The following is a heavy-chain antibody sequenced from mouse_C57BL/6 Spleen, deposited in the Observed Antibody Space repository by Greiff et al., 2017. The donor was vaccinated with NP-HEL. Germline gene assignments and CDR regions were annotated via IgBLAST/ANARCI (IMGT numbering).Heavy chain of an antibody. J-gene: IGHJ3*01. Sequence: QVQLQQPGAELVRPGTSVKLSCKASGYTFTSYWMHWVKQRPGQGLEWIGVIDPSDSYTNYNQKFKGKATLTVDTSSSTAYMQLSSLTSEDSAVYYCARGEGNYAWFAYWGQGTLVTVSA. CDR3: ARGEGNYAWFAY. CDR1: GYTFTSYW. CDR2: IDPSDSYT. D-gene: IGHD2-1*01. V-gene: IGHV1-59*01.